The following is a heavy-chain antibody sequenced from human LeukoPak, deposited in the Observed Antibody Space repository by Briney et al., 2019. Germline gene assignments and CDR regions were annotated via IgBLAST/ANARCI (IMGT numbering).Heavy chain of an antibody. J-gene: IGHJ3*02. D-gene: IGHD2-2*01. CDR1: GFTFSSYS. CDR3: ARRICPLGVPATSCDAFDI. Sequence: GGSLRLSCAASGFTFSSYSMNWVRQAPGKGLEWVSSISSSSSYIYYADSVKGRFTISRDNAKNSLYLQMNSLRAEDTAVYYCARRICPLGVPATSCDAFDIWGQGTMATVSS. CDR2: ISSSSSYI. V-gene: IGHV3-21*01.